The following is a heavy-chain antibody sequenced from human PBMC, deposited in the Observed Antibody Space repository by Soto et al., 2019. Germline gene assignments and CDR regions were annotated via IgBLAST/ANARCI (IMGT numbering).Heavy chain of an antibody. J-gene: IGHJ4*02. CDR1: GFTFSGSA. CDR3: SHGYYQYFDS. D-gene: IGHD5-18*01. CDR2: IRSKANSYAT. Sequence: GGSLRLSCAASGFTFSGSAMRWVRQASGKGLEWVGRIRSKANSYATAYAASVKGRFTISRDDSKNTLYLQMNSLKTEDTAVYYCSHGYYQYFDSSGQGTLVTVSS. V-gene: IGHV3-73*01.